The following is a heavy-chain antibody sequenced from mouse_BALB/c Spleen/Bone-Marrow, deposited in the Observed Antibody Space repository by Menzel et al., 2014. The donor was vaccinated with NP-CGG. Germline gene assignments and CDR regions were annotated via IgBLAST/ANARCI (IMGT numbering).Heavy chain of an antibody. CDR2: ISTYYGDA. CDR1: GYTFTDYA. Sequence: SGAELVRPGVSAKISCKGSGYTFTDYAMHWVKQSHAKSLEWIGVISTYYGDASYNQKFKGKATMTVDKSSSTAYMELARLTSEDSAIYYCAREGGNFPWFAYRGQGTLVTVSA. J-gene: IGHJ3*01. V-gene: IGHV1S137*01. D-gene: IGHD2-1*01. CDR3: AREGGNFPWFAY.